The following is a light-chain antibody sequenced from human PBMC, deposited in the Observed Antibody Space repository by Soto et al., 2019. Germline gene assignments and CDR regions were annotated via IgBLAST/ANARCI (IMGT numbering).Light chain of an antibody. CDR1: QSVASSH. CDR3: QQYSSASLT. Sequence: EIVLTQSPGTLSLSPGEGATLSCRASQSVASSHLAWYRQKTGQTPRLLIYDASSRATGLPDRISGSGSGTEFTLTISIKEAEDFAVYYCQQYSSASLTFGPGTKVDIK. V-gene: IGKV3-20*01. CDR2: DAS. J-gene: IGKJ3*01.